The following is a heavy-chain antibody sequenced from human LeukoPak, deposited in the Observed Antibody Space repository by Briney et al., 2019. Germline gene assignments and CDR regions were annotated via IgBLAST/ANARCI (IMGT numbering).Heavy chain of an antibody. D-gene: IGHD3-10*01. CDR2: IVVGSGNT. Sequence: ASVKVSCKASGFTFTSSAVQWVRQARGQRLEWIGWIVVGSGNTNYAQKFQERVTITRDMSTSTAYMELSSLRSEDTAVYYCAAVGGLLWFGELLGGFNPWGQGTLVTVSS. V-gene: IGHV1-58*01. J-gene: IGHJ5*02. CDR3: AAVGGLLWFGELLGGFNP. CDR1: GFTFTSSA.